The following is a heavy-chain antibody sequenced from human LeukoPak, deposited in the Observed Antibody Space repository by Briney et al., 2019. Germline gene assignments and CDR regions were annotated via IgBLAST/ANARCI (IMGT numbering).Heavy chain of an antibody. CDR1: GFAFSSYG. Sequence: GGSLRLSCAASGFAFSSYGMHWVRQAPGKGLEWVAVIWYDGSDKYYADSVKGRFTISRDNAKNSLYLQMNSLRAEDTAVYYCARDKPVRNSYGSVFDYWGQGTLVTVSS. CDR3: ARDKPVRNSYGSVFDY. J-gene: IGHJ4*02. CDR2: IWYDGSDK. V-gene: IGHV3-33*01. D-gene: IGHD5-18*01.